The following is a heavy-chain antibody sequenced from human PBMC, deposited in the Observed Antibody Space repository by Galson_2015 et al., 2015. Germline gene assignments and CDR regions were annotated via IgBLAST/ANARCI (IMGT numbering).Heavy chain of an antibody. Sequence: SLRLSCAASGFTFSSYWMSWVRQAPGKGLEWVSNIKRAGSGRYYVDSVKGRFTISRDTAKNSLYLQMNSLRAEDTAVYYCARDGFAVAGDFYYGMDVWGQATTVTVSS. CDR3: ARDGFAVAGDFYYGMDV. CDR1: GFTFSSYW. J-gene: IGHJ6*02. CDR2: IKRAGSGR. D-gene: IGHD6-19*01. V-gene: IGHV3-7*01.